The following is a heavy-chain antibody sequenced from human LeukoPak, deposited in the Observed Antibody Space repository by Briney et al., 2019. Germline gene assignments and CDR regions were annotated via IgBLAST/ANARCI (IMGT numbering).Heavy chain of an antibody. Sequence: PGGSLRLSCAASGFTFSSYGMHWVRQAPGKGLEWVAFIRYDGSNKYYAGSVKGRFTISRDNSKNTLYLQMNSLRAEDTAVFYCVIVQLWLDPWGQGTLVTVSS. D-gene: IGHD5-18*01. CDR2: IRYDGSNK. CDR1: GFTFSSYG. V-gene: IGHV3-30*02. CDR3: VIVQLWLDP. J-gene: IGHJ5*02.